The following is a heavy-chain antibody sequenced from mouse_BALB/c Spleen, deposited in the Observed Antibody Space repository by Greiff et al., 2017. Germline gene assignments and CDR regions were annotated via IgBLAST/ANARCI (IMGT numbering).Heavy chain of an antibody. D-gene: IGHD2-4*01. CDR3: TRWGDYGHYYAMDY. CDR2: IYPGSGST. CDR1: GYTFTSYW. V-gene: IGHV1S22*01. J-gene: IGHJ4*01. Sequence: LQQPGSELVRPGASVKLSCKASGYTFTSYWMHWVKQRPGQGLEWIGNIYPGSGSTNYDEKFKSKATLTVDTSSSTAYMQLSSLTSEDSAVYYCTRWGDYGHYYAMDYWGQGTSVTVSS.